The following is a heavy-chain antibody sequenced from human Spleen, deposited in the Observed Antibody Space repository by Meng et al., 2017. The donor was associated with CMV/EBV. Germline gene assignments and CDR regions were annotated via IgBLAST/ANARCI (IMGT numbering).Heavy chain of an antibody. Sequence: GGSLRLSCAASGFTFSSYSMNWVRQAPGKGLEWVSSISSSSNYIYYADLLKGRFTTSRDNAKNSLYLQMNSLRPEDTAVYYCAREGRLSGYYFDYWGQGILVTVSS. J-gene: IGHJ4*02. CDR2: ISSSSNYI. V-gene: IGHV3-21*01. CDR1: GFTFSSYS. CDR3: AREGRLSGYYFDY.